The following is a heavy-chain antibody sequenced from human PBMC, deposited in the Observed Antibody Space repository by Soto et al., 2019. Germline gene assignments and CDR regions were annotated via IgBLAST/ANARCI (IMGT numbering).Heavy chain of an antibody. CDR2: INPNSGGT. J-gene: IGHJ4*02. D-gene: IGHD1-26*01. V-gene: IGHV1-2*02. CDR3: ERVAVEWELLDFDY. Sequence: ASVKVSCTASGYTFTGYYMHWVRHAPGQGLEWMGWINPNSGGTNYAQKFQGRVTMTRDTSISTAYMELSRLRSDDTAVYYCERVAVEWELLDFDYWGQGTLVTVSS. CDR1: GYTFTGYY.